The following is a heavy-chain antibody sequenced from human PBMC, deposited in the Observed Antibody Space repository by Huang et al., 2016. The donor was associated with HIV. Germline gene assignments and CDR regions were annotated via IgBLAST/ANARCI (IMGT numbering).Heavy chain of an antibody. V-gene: IGHV4-34*01. D-gene: IGHD3-9*01. J-gene: IGHJ2*01. CDR1: GGSFTNYY. CDR2: INNGGRT. CDR3: VRGPRYVSADWYARLRNYWFFDL. Sequence: QQQLQQWGAGLLKPSETLSLTCAVYGGSFTNYYWGWIHQPPGKGLDWIGEINNGGRTQYSPSLKSRVTISLATSKNQVSLKLTSVSAADTAVYYCVRGPRYVSADWYARLRNYWFFDLWGRGSLVSVSS.